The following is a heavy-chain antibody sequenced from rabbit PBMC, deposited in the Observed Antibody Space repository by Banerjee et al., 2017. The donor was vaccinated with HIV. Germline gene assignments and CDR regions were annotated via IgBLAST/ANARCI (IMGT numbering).Heavy chain of an antibody. CDR3: ARGGVGTTYPYGGMDL. Sequence: QSLEESGGDLVKPGASLTLTCTASGFSFSSSYWICWVRQAPGKGLEWITCIYGGDSGTSYYASWAKGRFTISKTSSTTVTLQMTSLTVADTATYFCARGGVGTTYPYGGMDLWGQGTLVTVS. J-gene: IGHJ3*01. CDR1: GFSFSSSYW. V-gene: IGHV1S40*01. CDR2: IYGGDSGTS. D-gene: IGHD8-1*01.